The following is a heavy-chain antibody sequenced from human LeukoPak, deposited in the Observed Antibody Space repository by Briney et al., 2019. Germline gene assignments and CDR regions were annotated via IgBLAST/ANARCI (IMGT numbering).Heavy chain of an antibody. CDR3: AKEMASGYYPSDY. V-gene: IGHV3-30*18. Sequence: GGSLRLSCAASGFTFSSYSMSWVRQAPGKGLEWVAGISYDGSNKHFADSVKGRFTISRDNSKNTLYLQMNSLRAEDTAVYYCAKEMASGYYPSDYWGQGTPVTVSS. CDR1: GFTFSSYS. CDR2: ISYDGSNK. D-gene: IGHD3-22*01. J-gene: IGHJ4*02.